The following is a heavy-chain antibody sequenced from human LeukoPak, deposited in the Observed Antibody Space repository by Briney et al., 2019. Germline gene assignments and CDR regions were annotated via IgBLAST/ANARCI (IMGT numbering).Heavy chain of an antibody. V-gene: IGHV4-30-4*01. CDR1: GGSISSGDYY. Sequence: NPSETQSLTCTVSGGSISSGDYYWSWIRQPPGKGLEWIGYIYYSGSTYYNPSLKSRVTISVDTSKNQFSLKLSSVTAADTAVYYCARHSSGWFSPFDYWGQGTLVTVSS. CDR2: IYYSGST. D-gene: IGHD6-19*01. J-gene: IGHJ4*02. CDR3: ARHSSGWFSPFDY.